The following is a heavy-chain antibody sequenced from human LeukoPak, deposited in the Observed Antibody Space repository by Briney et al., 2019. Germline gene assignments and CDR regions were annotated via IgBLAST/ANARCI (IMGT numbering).Heavy chain of an antibody. CDR1: GFTFSSYA. D-gene: IGHD3-22*01. CDR3: ARPGPVDSSGSYDY. Sequence: GGSLRLSCAASGFTFSSYAMSWVRQAPGKGLEWVSAISGSGGSTYYADSVKGRFTISRDNSKNTLYLKMNSLRAEDTAVYYCARPGPVDSSGSYDYWGQGTLVTVSS. CDR2: ISGSGGST. V-gene: IGHV3-23*01. J-gene: IGHJ4*02.